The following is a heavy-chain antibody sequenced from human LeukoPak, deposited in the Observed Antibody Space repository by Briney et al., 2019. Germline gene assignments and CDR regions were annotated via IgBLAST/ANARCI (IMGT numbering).Heavy chain of an antibody. CDR3: ARGFHYYDSSGYLDY. J-gene: IGHJ4*02. V-gene: IGHV3-30-3*01. CDR1: GFTFSNYA. D-gene: IGHD3-22*01. Sequence: PGGSLRLSCAASGFTFSNYAMHWVRQAPGKGLKWVAVISHDGSNQYYADSVKGRFTISRDNSKNTLYLQMNSLRAEDTAVYYCARGFHYYDSSGYLDYWGQGTLVTVSS. CDR2: ISHDGSNQ.